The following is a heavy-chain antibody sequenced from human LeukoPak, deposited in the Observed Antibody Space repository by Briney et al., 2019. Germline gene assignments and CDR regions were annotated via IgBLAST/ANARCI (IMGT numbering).Heavy chain of an antibody. CDR2: INSDGSST. V-gene: IGHV3-74*01. CDR1: GFRFSTYW. CDR3: ARQARIGVAGLGPAAFDP. Sequence: PGGSLRLSCAASGFRFSTYWMHWVSQAPGKWMVWVSRINSDGSSTNYADSVKGRFTISRDNTKNTLYLQMNSLRVEDTAVYYCARQARIGVAGLGPAAFDPWGQGTLVTVSS. J-gene: IGHJ5*02. D-gene: IGHD6-19*01.